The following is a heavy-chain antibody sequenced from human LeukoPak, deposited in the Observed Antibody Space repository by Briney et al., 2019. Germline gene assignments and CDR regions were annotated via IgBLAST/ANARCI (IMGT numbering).Heavy chain of an antibody. V-gene: IGHV1-2*02. CDR1: GYTFTGYY. Sequence: ASVKVSCKASGYTFTGYYLHWVRQAPGQGLEGMGWINPNSGGTNYAQKFQGRVTMTRDTSISTAYMELSRLRSDDTAVYYCARGIVVVVAANRNWFDPWGQGTLVTVSS. CDR2: INPNSGGT. J-gene: IGHJ5*02. CDR3: ARGIVVVVAANRNWFDP. D-gene: IGHD2-15*01.